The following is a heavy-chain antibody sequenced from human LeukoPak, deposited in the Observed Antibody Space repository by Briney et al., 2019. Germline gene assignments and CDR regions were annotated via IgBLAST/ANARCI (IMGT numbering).Heavy chain of an antibody. V-gene: IGHV1-69*13. Sequence: ASVKVSCKASGGTFSSYAISWVRQAPGQGLEWMGGIIPIFGTANYAQKFQGRVTITADESTSTAYMELSSLRSEDTAVYYCASQYDSSGCYYFDYWGQGTLVTVSS. CDR2: IIPIFGTA. D-gene: IGHD3-22*01. J-gene: IGHJ4*02. CDR3: ASQYDSSGCYYFDY. CDR1: GGTFSSYA.